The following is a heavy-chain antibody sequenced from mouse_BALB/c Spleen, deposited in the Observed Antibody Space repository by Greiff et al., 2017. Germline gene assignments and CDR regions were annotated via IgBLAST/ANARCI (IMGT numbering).Heavy chain of an antibody. CDR2: ILPGSGST. CDR3: ARPLITTVVEGGFAY. CDR1: GYTFSSYW. V-gene: IGHV1-9*01. D-gene: IGHD1-1*01. Sequence: QVQLKESGAELMKPGASVKISCKATGYTFSSYWIEWVKQRPGHGLEWIGEILPGSGSTNYNEKFKGKATFTADTSSNTAYMQLSSLTSEDSAVYYWARPLITTVVEGGFAYWGQGTLVTVSA. J-gene: IGHJ3*01.